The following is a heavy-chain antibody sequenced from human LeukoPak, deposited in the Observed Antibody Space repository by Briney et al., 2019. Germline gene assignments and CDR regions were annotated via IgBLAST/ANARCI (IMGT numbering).Heavy chain of an antibody. CDR2: INPSGGST. V-gene: IGHV1-46*01. J-gene: IGHJ4*02. Sequence: ASVKDTRLASGDTFTNYYMLWVRQAPGQGLEWMGIINPSGGSTSYAQKFQGRVTMTRDTAASTVYMEVSSLRSEDTAVYYCARERPYCSSTSCPFTDWGQGTLVTVSS. D-gene: IGHD2-2*01. CDR3: ARERPYCSSTSCPFTD. CDR1: GDTFTNYY.